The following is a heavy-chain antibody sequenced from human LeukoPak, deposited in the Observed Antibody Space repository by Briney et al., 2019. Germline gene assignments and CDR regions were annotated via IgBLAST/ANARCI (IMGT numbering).Heavy chain of an antibody. CDR2: IYTSGST. J-gene: IGHJ6*03. Sequence: SQTLSLTCTVSGGSISSGSYYWSWIRQPAGKGLEWIGRIYTSGSTNYNPSLKSRVTISVDTSKNQFSLKLSPVTAADTAVYYCARDTLGDGDYYYYYYMDVWGKGTTVTVSS. CDR1: GGSISSGSYY. D-gene: IGHD1-26*01. CDR3: ARDTLGDGDYYYYYYMDV. V-gene: IGHV4-61*02.